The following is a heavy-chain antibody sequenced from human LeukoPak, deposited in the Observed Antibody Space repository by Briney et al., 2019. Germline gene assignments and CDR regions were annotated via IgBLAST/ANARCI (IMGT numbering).Heavy chain of an antibody. CDR2: IKSDGRST. CDR3: VRDYYWSVGY. CDR1: GFTFSDSW. Sequence: PGGSLRLSCAASGFTFSDSWMHWIRQGPGNGLVWVSRIKSDGRSTNYADSVKGRFTISRDNAKNMVYLQMNNLRADDTAVYFCVRDYYWSVGYWGQGALVTVSS. J-gene: IGHJ4*02. V-gene: IGHV3-74*01. D-gene: IGHD3-10*01.